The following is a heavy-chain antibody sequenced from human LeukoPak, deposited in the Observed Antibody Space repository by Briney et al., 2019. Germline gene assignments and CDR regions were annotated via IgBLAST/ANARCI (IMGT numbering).Heavy chain of an antibody. CDR3: ARASWISSADAVW. V-gene: IGHV3-23*01. D-gene: IGHD2-2*03. CDR2: LRGDDET. J-gene: IGHJ4*02. CDR1: GFSFRHYA. Sequence: PGGALRLSCAASGFSFRHYAMSWVRQAPTRGAGWVSSLRGDDETFYADSVKGRFTLSRDDSRNTVFLHLNNLSADDTAVSYCARASWISSADAVWWGQGTLVTVSS.